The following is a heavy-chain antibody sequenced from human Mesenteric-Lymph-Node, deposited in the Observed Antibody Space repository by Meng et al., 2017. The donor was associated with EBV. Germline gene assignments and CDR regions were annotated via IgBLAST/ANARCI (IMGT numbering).Heavy chain of an antibody. CDR1: GYPFTGYG. CDR2: ISTYNGNT. V-gene: IGHV1-18*01. D-gene: IGHD5-24*01. CDR3: ARGNGATT. J-gene: IGHJ5*02. Sequence: QSPLVQFGAEVKKPGASVKCSCKASGYPFTGYGINWVRQAPGQGLEWMGYISTYNGNTNYAQKLQGRLTMTTDTSTSTAYMELTSLTSDDTAVYYCARGNGATTWGQGTLVTVSS.